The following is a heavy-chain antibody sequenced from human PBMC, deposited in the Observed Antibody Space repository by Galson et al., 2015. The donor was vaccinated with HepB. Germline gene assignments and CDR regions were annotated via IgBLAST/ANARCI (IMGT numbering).Heavy chain of an antibody. Sequence: RLSCAASGFTFSSYGRNWVRQAPGKGLEWVSMISGSGGRTHYADSVKGRFTISRDNAKTTLYLQMNSLRAEDTAVYDCAKGWSAVCSDVDGSGQGTTVIVSS. CDR1: GFTFSSYG. J-gene: IGHJ6*02. CDR2: ISGSGGRT. V-gene: IGHV3-23*01. CDR3: AKGWSAVCSDVDG. D-gene: IGHD2-8*01.